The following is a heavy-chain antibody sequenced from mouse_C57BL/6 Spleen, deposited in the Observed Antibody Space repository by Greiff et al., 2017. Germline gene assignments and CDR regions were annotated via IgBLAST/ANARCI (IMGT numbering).Heavy chain of an antibody. J-gene: IGHJ3*01. CDR2: IYPSDSET. V-gene: IGHV1-61*01. CDR1: GYTFTSYW. CDR3: ACYDYDWLAY. Sequence: VQLQQPGAELVRPGSSVKLSCKASGYTFTSYWMDWVKQRPGQGLEWIGNIYPSDSETHYNQKFKDKATLTVDKSSSTAYMRLSSLTSEDSAVCYSACYDYDWLAYWGQGTLVTVSA. D-gene: IGHD2-4*01.